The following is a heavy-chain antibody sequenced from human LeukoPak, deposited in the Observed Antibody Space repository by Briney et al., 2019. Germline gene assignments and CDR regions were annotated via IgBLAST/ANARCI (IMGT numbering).Heavy chain of an antibody. CDR3: RGESSGGDY. D-gene: IGHD6-19*01. V-gene: IGHV3-21*01. J-gene: IGHJ4*02. Sequence: GGSLRLSCAASGFTFSSYAMSWVRQAPGKGLEWVSSISSSSTYIYYADSVKGRFTISRDNAKDSLYLQINSLRADDTAVYYCRGESSGGDYWGQGTLVTVSS. CDR1: GFTFSSYA. CDR2: ISSSSTYI.